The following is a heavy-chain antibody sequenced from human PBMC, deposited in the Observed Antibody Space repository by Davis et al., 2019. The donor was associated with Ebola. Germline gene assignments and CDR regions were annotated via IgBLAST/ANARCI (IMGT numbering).Heavy chain of an antibody. V-gene: IGHV3-64*04. CDR1: GFIFSSSA. J-gene: IGHJ4*02. CDR3: TRRDGYQDY. CDR2: INDNGDRT. D-gene: IGHD5-24*01. Sequence: GGSLRLSCSTSGFIFSSSAMHWVRQAPGKGLEYVSGINDNGDRTHYADSVKGRFTISRHNSKNTLYLQMNSLKTEDTAVYYCTRRDGYQDYWGQGTLVTVSS.